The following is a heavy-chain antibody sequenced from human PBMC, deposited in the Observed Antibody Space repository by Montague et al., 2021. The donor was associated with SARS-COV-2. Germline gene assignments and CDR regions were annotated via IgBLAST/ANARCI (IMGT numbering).Heavy chain of an antibody. J-gene: IGHJ2*01. CDR1: GGSFSDYY. CDR2: INYSGST. Sequence: SETLSLTCAVPGGSFSDYYWSWIRQPPGKGLEWIGEINYSGSTNYNPSLKSRVTISVDTSKNQFSLKLSSVTAADTAVYYCARGAPTITMIVVVVSWSGWCFDHWGHGTLVSVSA. D-gene: IGHD3-22*01. CDR3: ARGAPTITMIVVVVSWSGWCFDH. V-gene: IGHV4-34*01.